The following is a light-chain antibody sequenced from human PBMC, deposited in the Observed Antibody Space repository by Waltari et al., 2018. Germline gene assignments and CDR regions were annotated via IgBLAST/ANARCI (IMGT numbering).Light chain of an antibody. J-gene: IGKJ1*01. CDR2: RTS. Sequence: EIVVTQSPATLPMSPGERATLSCRTSQTIGTSLAWYQQRPGQAPRLLIYRTSTRATGIPDRFSGSGSESEFTLTISSLQSEDVAVYYCQQYNNWPPGTFGQGTKVEI. CDR3: QQYNNWPPGT. CDR1: QTIGTS. V-gene: IGKV3-15*01.